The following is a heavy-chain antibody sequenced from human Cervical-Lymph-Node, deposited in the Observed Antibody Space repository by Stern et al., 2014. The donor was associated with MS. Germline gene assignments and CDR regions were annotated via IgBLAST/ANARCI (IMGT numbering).Heavy chain of an antibody. Sequence: QLVQSGAEVKKPGYSVNVSCKASGGTFNNFAVSWVRQVPGQGYEWMGGLMPIFESPNYAKKFRHGVPITADKSTNTVYMELSSLKYDDTAMYYCVRGLSGYDYWYFDLWCCGTLVTVSS. CDR2: LMPIFESP. CDR3: VRGLSGYDYWYFDL. CDR1: GGTFNNFA. V-gene: IGHV1-69*06. J-gene: IGHJ2*01. D-gene: IGHD5-12*01.